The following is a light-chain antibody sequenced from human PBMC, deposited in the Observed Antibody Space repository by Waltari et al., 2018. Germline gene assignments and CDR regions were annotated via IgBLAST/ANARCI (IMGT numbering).Light chain of an antibody. CDR3: QQYDISPLT. Sequence: VLTQSPGTLSLSPGERATLSCRASQTVRTTYLAWYQQKPGQAPTLLIYGASSRATGIPDRFSGSESGTDFSLTISSLEPEDFAVYYCQQYDISPLTFGGGTKVEIK. V-gene: IGKV3-20*01. CDR2: GAS. CDR1: QTVRTTY. J-gene: IGKJ4*01.